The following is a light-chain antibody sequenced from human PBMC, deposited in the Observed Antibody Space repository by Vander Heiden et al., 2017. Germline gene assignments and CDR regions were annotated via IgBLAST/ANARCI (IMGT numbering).Light chain of an antibody. CDR3: QQVINYPLT. CDR1: QDISSY. Sequence: IQLTQSPSPLSAFVGDRVTFTCLASQDISSYLAWYQQKPENAPRLLFYPPSNLHSGVPSRFGGSGSTTDSTLTISSLQPDDFTTFYCQQVINYPLTFGGGTKVEIK. V-gene: IGKV1-9*01. J-gene: IGKJ4*01. CDR2: PPS.